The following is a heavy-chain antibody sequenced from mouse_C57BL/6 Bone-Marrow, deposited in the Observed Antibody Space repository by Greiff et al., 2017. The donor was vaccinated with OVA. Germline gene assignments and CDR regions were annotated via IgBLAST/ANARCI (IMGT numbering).Heavy chain of an antibody. CDR1: GYSITSGYY. V-gene: IGHV3-6*01. CDR3: ARDHRDFDY. Sequence: EVQLQQSGPGLVKPSQSLSLTCSVTGYSITSGYYWHWIRQFPGNKLEWMGYISYDGSNNYNPSLKNRISITRDTSKNQFFLKLNSVTTEDTATYYCARDHRDFDYWGQGTTLTVSS. J-gene: IGHJ2*01. D-gene: IGHD3-1*01. CDR2: ISYDGSN.